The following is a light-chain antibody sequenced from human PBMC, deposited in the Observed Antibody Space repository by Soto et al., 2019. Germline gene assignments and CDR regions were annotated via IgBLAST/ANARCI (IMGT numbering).Light chain of an antibody. CDR2: TAS. Sequence: DIQMTQSPSSLSASIGDRVTITCRASQSISGYLNWYQQELGRAPKLLIYTASNLQSRVPSRFSGTGYGSDFTLTISSLQPEDFATYYCQPSYRTPLTFGQGTKVEIK. V-gene: IGKV1-39*01. CDR3: QPSYRTPLT. CDR1: QSISGY. J-gene: IGKJ1*01.